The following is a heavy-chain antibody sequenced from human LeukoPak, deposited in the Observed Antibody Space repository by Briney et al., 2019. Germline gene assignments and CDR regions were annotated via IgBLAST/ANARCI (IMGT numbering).Heavy chain of an antibody. CDR2: IDKSSNPI. CDR3: ADNLSR. Sequence: GGSLRLSCAASGFTLSTSSMNWVRQAPGKGLEWISYIDKSSNPIYYADSVKGRFTISRDSAKNSLYLQMNSLRAEDTAVYYCADNLSRWGQGTLVTVSS. J-gene: IGHJ4*02. CDR1: GFTLSTSS. V-gene: IGHV3-48*04. D-gene: IGHD1-1*01.